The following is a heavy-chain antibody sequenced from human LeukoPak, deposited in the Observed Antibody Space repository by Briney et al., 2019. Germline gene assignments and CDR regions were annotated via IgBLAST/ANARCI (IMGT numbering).Heavy chain of an antibody. Sequence: GGSLRLSCAASGFTFSSYGMHWVRQAPGKGLEWVAVIWYDGSNKYYADSVKGRFTISRDNSKNTLYLQMNSLRAEDTAVYYCAKDGGGPAAKTLDYWGQGTLVTVSS. V-gene: IGHV3-33*06. CDR1: GFTFSSYG. J-gene: IGHJ4*02. CDR3: AKDGGGPAAKTLDY. CDR2: IWYDGSNK. D-gene: IGHD2-2*01.